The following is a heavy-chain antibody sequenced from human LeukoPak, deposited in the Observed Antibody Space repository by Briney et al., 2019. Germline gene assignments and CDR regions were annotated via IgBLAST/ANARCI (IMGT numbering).Heavy chain of an antibody. Sequence: GGSLRLACAASGFTFSRYSMDWVRQAPGKGLEWVSSISSSSSYIYYADSVKGRFTISRENAKNSLYLQMHSLRAEDTAVYYCARSPGDYSFDYWGQGTLVTVSS. CDR1: GFTFSRYS. D-gene: IGHD3-10*01. CDR3: ARSPGDYSFDY. V-gene: IGHV3-21*01. CDR2: ISSSSSYI. J-gene: IGHJ4*02.